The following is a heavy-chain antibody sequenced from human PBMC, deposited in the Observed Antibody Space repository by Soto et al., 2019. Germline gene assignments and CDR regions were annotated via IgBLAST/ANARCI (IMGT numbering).Heavy chain of an antibody. D-gene: IGHD2-21*02. CDR1: GFTVSDNY. CDR2: IYSGGST. J-gene: IGHJ4*02. V-gene: IGHV3-53*02. Sequence: EVQLVETGGGLIQPGGSLRLSCAASGFTVSDNYMSWVRQAPEKGLEWVSLIYSGGSTYYADSVQGRFTISRDNSKNTLYLQMNSLRAEDTAVYYCARSPANVFCRGPDCYERYFDYWGQGTQVTVSS. CDR3: ARSPANVFCRGPDCYERYFDY.